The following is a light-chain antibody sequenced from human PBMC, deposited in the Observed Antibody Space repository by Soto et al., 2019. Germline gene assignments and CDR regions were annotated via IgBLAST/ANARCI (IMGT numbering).Light chain of an antibody. J-gene: IGKJ2*01. CDR1: QSISTW. CDR3: QQYNSYSYT. CDR2: DAS. Sequence: DIQMTQSPSTLSAFVGDRVTITCRASQSISTWLAWYQQKPGKAPKLLIYDASILESGVPSRFSGSGSGTQFTLTISSLQPDDFAIYYCQQYNSYSYTFGQGTKLEIK. V-gene: IGKV1-5*01.